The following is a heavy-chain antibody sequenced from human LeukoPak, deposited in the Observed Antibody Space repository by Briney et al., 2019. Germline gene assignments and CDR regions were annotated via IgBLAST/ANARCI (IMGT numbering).Heavy chain of an antibody. Sequence: SETLSLTCTVSGGSISSSSYYWGWIRQSPGKGLEWIGSIYYSGSTYYNPSLKSRVTISVDTSKNQFSLKVSSVTAAETAVYYCARHALGAYDIWGQGTMVTVSS. V-gene: IGHV4-39*01. CDR1: GGSISSSSYY. D-gene: IGHD7-27*01. CDR3: ARHALGAYDI. J-gene: IGHJ3*02. CDR2: IYYSGST.